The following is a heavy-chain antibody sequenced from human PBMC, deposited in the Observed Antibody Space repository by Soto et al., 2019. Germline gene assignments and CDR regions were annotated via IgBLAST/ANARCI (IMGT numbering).Heavy chain of an antibody. Sequence: GGSLRLSCAASGFTFSSYAMSWVRQAPGKGLEWVSAISGSGGSTYYADSVKGRFTISRDNSKNTLYLQMNSLRAEDTAVYYCAKAYGSGSYYNSRRLDTWGQGTLVTVSS. V-gene: IGHV3-23*01. CDR3: AKAYGSGSYYNSRRLDT. CDR2: ISGSGGST. CDR1: GFTFSSYA. D-gene: IGHD3-10*01. J-gene: IGHJ5*02.